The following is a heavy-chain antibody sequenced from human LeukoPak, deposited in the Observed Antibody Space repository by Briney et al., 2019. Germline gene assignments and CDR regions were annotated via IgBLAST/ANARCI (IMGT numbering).Heavy chain of an antibody. CDR1: GGSISSYY. CDR2: IYYIGST. D-gene: IGHD7-27*01. CDR3: ARGHNWGPRYYFDY. J-gene: IGHJ4*02. V-gene: IGHV4-59*01. Sequence: SETLSLTCTVSGGSISSYYWSWIRQPPGKGLELIGYIYYIGSTNYNPSLKSRVTISVDTSKNQFSLKLSSVTAADTAVYYCARGHNWGPRYYFDYWGQGTLVTVSS.